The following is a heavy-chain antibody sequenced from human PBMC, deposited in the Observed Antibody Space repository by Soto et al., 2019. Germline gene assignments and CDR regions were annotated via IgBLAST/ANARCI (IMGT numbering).Heavy chain of an antibody. V-gene: IGHV1-18*01. J-gene: IGHJ4*02. CDR2: ISADSGNT. CDR3: ATLYCSSASCQLDY. CDR1: GYTFTYYR. Sequence: GASVKVSCKTSGYTFTYYRIAWVRQAPGQGLEWMGWISADSGNTNYAQKLQGRVTMTTDTSTTTAYMALRSLRSGDTAVYYCATLYCSSASCQLDYWGQGTLVTVS. D-gene: IGHD2-2*01.